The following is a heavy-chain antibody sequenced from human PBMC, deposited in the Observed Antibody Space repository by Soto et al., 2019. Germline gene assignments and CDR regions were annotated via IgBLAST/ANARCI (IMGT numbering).Heavy chain of an antibody. V-gene: IGHV3-66*01. D-gene: IGHD3-16*02. CDR1: GFTVSSNY. CDR3: AREMRLSYDAVDI. CDR2: IYSGGST. J-gene: IGHJ3*02. Sequence: EVQLVESGGGLVQPGGSLRLSCAASGFTVSSNYMRWVRQAPGKGLEWVSVIYSGGSTYYADSVKGRFTISRDNSKNTLYLQRNSLRAEDTAVYYGAREMRLSYDAVDIWGQGTMVTVSS.